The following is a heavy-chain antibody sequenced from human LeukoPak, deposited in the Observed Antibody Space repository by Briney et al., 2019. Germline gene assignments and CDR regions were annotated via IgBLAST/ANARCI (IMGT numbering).Heavy chain of an antibody. CDR2: IYTSGST. Sequence: SETLSLTCTVSGSSISGYFWSWIRQPPGKGLEWIGNIYTSGSTNYNPSLKSRVTISLDTSKTHSSLRLSSVTAADTAVYYCVRHRWVDGYNYWGQGTLVTVSS. CDR1: GSSISGYF. J-gene: IGHJ4*02. D-gene: IGHD5-24*01. CDR3: VRHRWVDGYNY. V-gene: IGHV4-4*09.